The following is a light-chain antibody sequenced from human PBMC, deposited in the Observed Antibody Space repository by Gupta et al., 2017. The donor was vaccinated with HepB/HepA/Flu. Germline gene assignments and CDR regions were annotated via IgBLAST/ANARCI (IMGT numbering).Light chain of an antibody. CDR1: QSIMSY. CDR3: QQRYSPPQT. J-gene: IGKJ2*01. Sequence: DIQMTQSPSSLSASVGDRVIITCRASQSIMSYLNWYQQKLGKAPELLIHAASNLQSGVPSRFSDSGSGTDFTLTISSLQPEDFATYYCQQRYSPPQTFGQGTKLEIK. V-gene: IGKV1-39*01. CDR2: AAS.